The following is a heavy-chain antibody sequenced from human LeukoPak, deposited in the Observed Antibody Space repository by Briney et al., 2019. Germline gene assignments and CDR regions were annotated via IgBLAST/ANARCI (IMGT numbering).Heavy chain of an antibody. CDR1: GYTFTSYG. D-gene: IGHD2-2*02. CDR3: ARWRRAYCSSTSCYKRGGFDY. Sequence: ASVKVSCKASGYTFTSYGISWVRQAPGQGLEWMGWISAYNGNTNYAQKFQGRVTMTRDTSISTAYMELSRLRSDDTAVYYCARWRRAYCSSTSCYKRGGFDYWGQGTLVTVSS. CDR2: ISAYNGNT. V-gene: IGHV1-18*01. J-gene: IGHJ4*02.